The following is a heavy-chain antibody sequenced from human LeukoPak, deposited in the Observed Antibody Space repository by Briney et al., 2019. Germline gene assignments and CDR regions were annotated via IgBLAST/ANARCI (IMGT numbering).Heavy chain of an antibody. Sequence: PGGSLRLSCAASGFTFSSYSMNWVRQAPGKGLEWVSSISSSSSCIYYADSVKGRFTISRDNAKNSLYLQMNSLRAEDTAVYYCARDWDYGGHFDYWGQGTLVTVSS. CDR1: GFTFSSYS. J-gene: IGHJ4*02. CDR2: ISSSSSCI. CDR3: ARDWDYGGHFDY. D-gene: IGHD4-23*01. V-gene: IGHV3-21*01.